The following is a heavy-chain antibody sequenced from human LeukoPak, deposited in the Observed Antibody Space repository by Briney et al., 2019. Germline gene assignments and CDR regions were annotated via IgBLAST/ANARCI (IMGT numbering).Heavy chain of an antibody. D-gene: IGHD6-19*01. CDR3: VKSGGYGLIDY. Sequence: SETLSLTCAVSGASISGSGYYLGWIRQPPGKGLEWIGNIYYTGSTYYNASLQSRVTISIDMSKNQFSLRLSSVAAADTAMYYCVKSGGYGLIDYWGQGTLVTVSS. CDR2: IYYTGST. CDR1: GASISGSGYY. V-gene: IGHV4-39*01. J-gene: IGHJ4*02.